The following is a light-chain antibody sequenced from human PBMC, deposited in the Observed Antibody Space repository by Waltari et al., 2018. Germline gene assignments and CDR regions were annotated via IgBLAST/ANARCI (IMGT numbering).Light chain of an antibody. Sequence: EIVLTQSPGTLSLSPGERATLSCRASQSVSSISVTWYQQKPGQAPRLLIYGASSRATGIPDRFSGSGSGTDFALTISRLEPEDFAVYYCQQYDGIVLTFGGGTKVEI. V-gene: IGKV3-20*01. CDR1: QSVSSIS. J-gene: IGKJ4*01. CDR2: GAS. CDR3: QQYDGIVLT.